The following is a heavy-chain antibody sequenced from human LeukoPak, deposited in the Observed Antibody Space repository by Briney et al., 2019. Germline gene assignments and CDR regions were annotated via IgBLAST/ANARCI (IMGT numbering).Heavy chain of an antibody. CDR3: ARQRGYCTNGVCYRPYYYGMDV. V-gene: IGHV3-13*01. CDR1: GFTFNSYD. J-gene: IGHJ6*02. D-gene: IGHD2-8*01. Sequence: GGSLRLSCAASGFTFNSYDMHWVRQATGKGLEWVSAIGTAGDTYYPGSVKGRFTISRENAKNSLYLQMNSLRAGDTAVYYCARQRGYCTNGVCYRPYYYGMDVWGQGTTVTVSS. CDR2: IGTAGDT.